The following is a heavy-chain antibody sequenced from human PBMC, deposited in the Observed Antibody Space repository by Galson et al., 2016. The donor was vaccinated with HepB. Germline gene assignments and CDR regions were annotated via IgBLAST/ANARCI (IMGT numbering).Heavy chain of an antibody. CDR3: VRDSGGYRDGPQYYLDY. Sequence: SLRLSCAASGFTFSSYEMHWVRQAPGKGLEWVSYISSSGGMIFYADSVRGRFTISRDHAENSLSLQMDSLRPEDTGVYFCVRDSGGYRDGPQYYLDYWGRGTLVTVSS. D-gene: IGHD5-18*01. V-gene: IGHV3-48*03. CDR2: ISSSGGMI. CDR1: GFTFSSYE. J-gene: IGHJ4*02.